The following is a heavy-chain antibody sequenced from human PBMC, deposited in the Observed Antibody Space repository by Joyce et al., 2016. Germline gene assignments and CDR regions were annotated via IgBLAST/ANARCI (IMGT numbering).Heavy chain of an antibody. V-gene: IGHV3-30*04. CDR1: GFTFSSYA. CDR2: ISYDGSNK. J-gene: IGHJ4*02. D-gene: IGHD6-19*01. CDR3: ARDIDGSSGWSPFDY. Sequence: QVQLVESGGGVVQPGRSLRLSCAASGFTFSSYAMHWGRQAPGKGLEWVAVISYDGSNKYYADSVKGRFTIYRDNSKNTLYLQMNSLRAEDTAVYYCARDIDGSSGWSPFDYWGQGTLVTVSS.